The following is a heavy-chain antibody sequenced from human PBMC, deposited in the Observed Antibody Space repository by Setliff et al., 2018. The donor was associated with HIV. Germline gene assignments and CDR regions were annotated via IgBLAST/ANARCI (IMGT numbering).Heavy chain of an antibody. J-gene: IGHJ6*02. CDR3: ARVGYSRTSYAMDV. CDR1: GGSISDHY. CDR2: IYHSGRT. D-gene: IGHD5-12*01. Sequence: SETLSLTCTVSGGSISDHYWSWIRQPPGKGLEWIGTIYHSGRTTYSPSLKSRLTISVDTSNNQFSLKLSSVIAADTAVHYCARVGYSRTSYAMDVWGQGTTVTVSS. V-gene: IGHV4-59*11.